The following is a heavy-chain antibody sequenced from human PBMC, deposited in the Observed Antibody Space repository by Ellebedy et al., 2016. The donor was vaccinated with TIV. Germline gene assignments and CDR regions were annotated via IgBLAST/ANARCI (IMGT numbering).Heavy chain of an antibody. J-gene: IGHJ4*02. D-gene: IGHD2-2*02. V-gene: IGHV1-69*13. CDR1: GGTFTTYA. CDR3: ATCIVGATCHTDFDF. CDR2: IVPIFGTP. Sequence: AASVKVSCKASGGTFTTYAINWVRQAPGHGLEWMGGIVPIFGTPDYAQRFQGRVTITADQSTGIVFMELSSLRSEDTSVYYCATCIVGATCHTDFDFWGQGTLVTVS.